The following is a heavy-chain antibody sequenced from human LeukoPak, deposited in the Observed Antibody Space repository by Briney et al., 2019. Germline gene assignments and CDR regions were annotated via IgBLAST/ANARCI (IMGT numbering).Heavy chain of an antibody. V-gene: IGHV3-64D*06. CDR2: ISRNGGST. CDR3: VRGKWDYFFDY. D-gene: IGHD1-26*01. Sequence: GGSLRLSCSAFGFTFSTYAMHWVRQAPGKGLEYVSAISRNGGSTYYADSVKGRFTISRDNSNNTLHLQVSSLRVEDTAVYYCVRGKWDYFFDYWGQGTLVTVSS. CDR1: GFTFSTYA. J-gene: IGHJ4*02.